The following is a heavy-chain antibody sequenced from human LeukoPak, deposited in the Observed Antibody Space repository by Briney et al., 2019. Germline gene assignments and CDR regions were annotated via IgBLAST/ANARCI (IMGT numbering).Heavy chain of an antibody. V-gene: IGHV1-2*02. D-gene: IGHD5-12*01. CDR2: INPNSGGT. Sequence: GASVKVSCKASGYTFTGYYMHWVRQAPGRGLEWMGWINPNSGGTNYAQKFQGRVTMTRDTSISTAYMELSRLRSDDTAVYYCARVKRISGYDLTGAFDIWGQGTMVTVSS. CDR1: GYTFTGYY. J-gene: IGHJ3*02. CDR3: ARVKRISGYDLTGAFDI.